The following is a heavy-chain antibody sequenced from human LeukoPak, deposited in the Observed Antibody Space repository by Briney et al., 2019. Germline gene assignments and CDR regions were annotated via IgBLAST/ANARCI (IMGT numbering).Heavy chain of an antibody. D-gene: IGHD6-19*01. V-gene: IGHV1-8*01. J-gene: IGHJ5*02. CDR1: GYTFTSYD. CDR3: ARGGPYSSGGPAEIRYNWFDP. Sequence: ASVKVSCKASGYTFTSYDINWVRQATGQGLEWMGWMNPNSGNTGYAQKFQGRVTMTRNTSISTAYMELSSLRSEDTAVYYCARGGPYSSGGPAEIRYNWFDPWGQGTLVTVSS. CDR2: MNPNSGNT.